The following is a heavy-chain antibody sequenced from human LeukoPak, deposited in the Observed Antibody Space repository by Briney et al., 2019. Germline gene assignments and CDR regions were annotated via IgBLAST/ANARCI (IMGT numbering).Heavy chain of an antibody. D-gene: IGHD2-8*01. CDR3: AKGAQVILYTFGY. CDR1: GFTFSSYA. V-gene: IGHV3-23*01. Sequence: GGSLRLSCAASGFTFSSYAMSWVRQAPGKGLEWVSAISGSGGSTYYADSVKGRFTIARDNSKNTLYLQMNSLRAEDTAVYYRAKGAQVILYTFGYWGQGTLVTVSS. CDR2: ISGSGGST. J-gene: IGHJ4*02.